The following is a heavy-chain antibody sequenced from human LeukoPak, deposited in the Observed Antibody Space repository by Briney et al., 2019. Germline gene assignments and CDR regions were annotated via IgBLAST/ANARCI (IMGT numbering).Heavy chain of an antibody. Sequence: ASVKVSCKASGYTFTSYGISWVRQAPGQGLEWMGWISAYNGNTNYAQKLQGRVTMTTDTSTSTAYMELRSLRSDDTAVYYCARALSFRRYYYDSSGYYLDYWGQGTLVTVSS. CDR1: GYTFTSYG. CDR3: ARALSFRRYYYDSSGYYLDY. CDR2: ISAYNGNT. J-gene: IGHJ4*02. D-gene: IGHD3-22*01. V-gene: IGHV1-18*01.